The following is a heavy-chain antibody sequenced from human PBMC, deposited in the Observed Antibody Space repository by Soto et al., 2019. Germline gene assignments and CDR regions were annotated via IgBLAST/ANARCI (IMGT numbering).Heavy chain of an antibody. J-gene: IGHJ4*02. V-gene: IGHV1-18*01. CDR1: GYTFTNYG. CDR2: IGGYKGNT. Sequence: QVQLVQSGAEVREPGASVKVSCKASGYTFTNYGVSWVRQAPGQGLEWMGWIGGYKGNTNYAQKLQGRVTLTTDTPSSTAYMELRGLRSADTAGYYWPPHTLDTGMPSGYWGQGPLVTVSS. CDR3: PPHTLDTGMPSGY. D-gene: IGHD5-18*01.